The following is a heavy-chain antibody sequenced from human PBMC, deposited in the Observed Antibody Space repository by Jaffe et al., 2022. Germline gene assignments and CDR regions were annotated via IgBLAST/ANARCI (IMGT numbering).Heavy chain of an antibody. CDR2: ISYSGST. D-gene: IGHD3-10*01. J-gene: IGHJ5*02. V-gene: IGHV4-61*01. CDR1: GGSVSSGSYY. CDR3: ARDYYGSGSYSNNWFDP. Sequence: QVQLQESGPGLVKPSETLSLTCTVSGGSVSSGSYYWSWVRQPPGKGLEWIGYISYSGSTNYNPSLKSRVTISVDTSKNQFSLKLSSVTAADTAVYYCARDYYGSGSYSNNWFDPWGQGTLVTVSS.